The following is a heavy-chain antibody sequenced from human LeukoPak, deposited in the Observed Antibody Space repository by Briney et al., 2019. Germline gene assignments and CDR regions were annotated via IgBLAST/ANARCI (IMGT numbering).Heavy chain of an antibody. V-gene: IGHV3-30-3*01. D-gene: IGHD3-22*01. CDR1: GFTFSSYA. Sequence: PGGSLRLSCAASGFTFSSYAMHWVRQAPGKGLEWVAVMSYDGSNKYYADSVKGRFTISRDNSKNTLYLQMNSLRAEDTAVYYCAREGYDSSGYYYEYYFDYWGQGTLVTVSS. CDR3: AREGYDSSGYYYEYYFDY. J-gene: IGHJ4*02. CDR2: MSYDGSNK.